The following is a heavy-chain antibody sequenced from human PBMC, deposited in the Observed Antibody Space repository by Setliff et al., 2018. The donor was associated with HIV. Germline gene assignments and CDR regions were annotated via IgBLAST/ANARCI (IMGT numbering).Heavy chain of an antibody. D-gene: IGHD6-13*01. J-gene: IGHJ4*02. Sequence: GGSLRLSCEGSGFTLSVYGMHWVRQAPGKGLEWVAVLWYDGGKKHYADSVKGRFTISRDNSKNTLYLQMNSLRPEDTAVYYCARPDAGQYFDYWGQGTLVTVSS. CDR2: LWYDGGKK. V-gene: IGHV3-30*19. CDR1: GFTLSVYG. CDR3: ARPDAGQYFDY.